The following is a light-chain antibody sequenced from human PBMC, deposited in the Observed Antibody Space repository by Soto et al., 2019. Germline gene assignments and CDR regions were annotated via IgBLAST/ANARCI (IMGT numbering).Light chain of an antibody. V-gene: IGKV1-27*01. CDR3: QKYNSAPPT. CDR1: QAISIY. Sequence: DIQMTQSPSSLSTSVGDRVTITCRASQAISIYLAWYQQKPGKVPKLLIYAASTLQSGVPSRFSGSGSRTEFTLTISSLQPEDVATYYCQKYNSAPPTFGGGTKV. J-gene: IGKJ4*02. CDR2: AAS.